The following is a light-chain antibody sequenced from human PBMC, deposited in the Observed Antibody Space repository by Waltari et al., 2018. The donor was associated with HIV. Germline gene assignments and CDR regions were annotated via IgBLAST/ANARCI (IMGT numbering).Light chain of an antibody. CDR2: STN. CDR1: TGAVTRGYY. J-gene: IGLJ3*02. Sequence: QTVVTQEPSLTVSPGGTVTFTCASSTGAVTRGYYPTWFQQKPGQAPRALIYSTNNKHSWTPARFSGFLFGGKAALTLSRAQPEDEAEYFCLLYYGGVWVFGGGTELTVL. CDR3: LLYYGGVWV. V-gene: IGLV7-43*01.